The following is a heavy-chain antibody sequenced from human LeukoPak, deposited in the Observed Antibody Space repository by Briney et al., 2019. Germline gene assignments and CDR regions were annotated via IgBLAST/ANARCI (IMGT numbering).Heavy chain of an antibody. V-gene: IGHV1-69*05. CDR2: IIPIFGTA. CDR1: GGTFSSYA. D-gene: IGHD3-16*02. J-gene: IGHJ4*02. CDR3: ARPSSEYDYVWGSYRYTYYFDY. Sequence: EASVKVSCKASGGTFSSYAISWVRQAPGQGLEWMGRIIPIFGTANYAQKFQGRVTITTDESTSTAYMELSRLRSDDTAVYYCARPSSEYDYVWGSYRYTYYFDYWGQGTLVTVSS.